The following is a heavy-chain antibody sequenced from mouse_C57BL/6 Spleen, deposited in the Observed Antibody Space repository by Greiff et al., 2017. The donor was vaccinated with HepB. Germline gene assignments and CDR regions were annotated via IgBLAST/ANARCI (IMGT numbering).Heavy chain of an antibody. Sequence: QVQLQQPGAELVMPGASVKLSCKASGYTFTSYWMHWVKQRPEQGLEWIGEIDPSDSYTNYNQKFKGKSTLTVDKSSSTAYMQLSSLTSEDSAVYYCASPHSNYVPFAYWGQGTLVTVSA. J-gene: IGHJ3*01. V-gene: IGHV1-69*01. CDR3: ASPHSNYVPFAY. CDR2: IDPSDSYT. CDR1: GYTFTSYW. D-gene: IGHD2-5*01.